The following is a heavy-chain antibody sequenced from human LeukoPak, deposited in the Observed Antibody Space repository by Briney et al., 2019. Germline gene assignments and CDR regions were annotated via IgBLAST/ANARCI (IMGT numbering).Heavy chain of an antibody. Sequence: PSETLSLTCAVYGGSFSGYYWSWIRQPPGKGLEWIGEINHSGSTNYNPSLKSRVTISVDTSKNQFSLKLSSVTAADTAVYYCARVGIPWLRFGLFDYWGQGTLVTVSS. CDR2: INHSGST. CDR3: ARVGIPWLRFGLFDY. D-gene: IGHD5-12*01. CDR1: GGSFSGYY. J-gene: IGHJ4*02. V-gene: IGHV4-34*01.